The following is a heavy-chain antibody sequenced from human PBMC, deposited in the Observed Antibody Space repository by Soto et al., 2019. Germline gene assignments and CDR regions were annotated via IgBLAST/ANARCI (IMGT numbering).Heavy chain of an antibody. V-gene: IGHV2-70*11. D-gene: IGHD2-2*03. J-gene: IGHJ4*02. Sequence: GSGPTLVNPTQTLTLTCTFSGFSLSTSGMCVSWIRQPPGKALEWLARIDWDDDKYYSTSLKTRLTISKDTSTNQVVLTMTNMDPADTATYYCAGIGYCSSASCGYFDYWGQGTLVTVSS. CDR3: AGIGYCSSASCGYFDY. CDR2: IDWDDDK. CDR1: GFSLSTSGMC.